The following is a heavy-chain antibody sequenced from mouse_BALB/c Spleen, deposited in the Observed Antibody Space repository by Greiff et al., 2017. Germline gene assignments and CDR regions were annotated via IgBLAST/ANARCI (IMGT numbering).Heavy chain of an antibody. D-gene: IGHD2-14*01. J-gene: IGHJ4*01. CDR3: ARDQGYGAMDY. V-gene: IGHV5-4*02. Sequence: DVMLVESGGGLVKPGGSLKLSCAASGFTFSDYYMYWVRQTPEKRLEWVATISDGGSYTYYPDSVKGRFTISRDNAKNNLYLQMSSLKSEDTAMYYCARDQGYGAMDYWGQGTSVTVSS. CDR1: GFTFSDYY. CDR2: ISDGGSYT.